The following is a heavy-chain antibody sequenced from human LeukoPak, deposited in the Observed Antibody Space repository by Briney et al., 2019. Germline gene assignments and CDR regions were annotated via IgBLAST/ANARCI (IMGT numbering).Heavy chain of an antibody. CDR1: GFTVSSNY. Sequence: GGSLRLSCAASGFTVSSNYMSWVRQAPGKGLEWVSVIYSGGSTYYADSVKGRFTISRDNSKNTLYLQMNSLRAEDTAVYYCARGRGSGSYPNWFDPWGQGTLVTVSS. V-gene: IGHV3-53*01. J-gene: IGHJ5*02. D-gene: IGHD3-10*01. CDR2: IYSGGST. CDR3: ARGRGSGSYPNWFDP.